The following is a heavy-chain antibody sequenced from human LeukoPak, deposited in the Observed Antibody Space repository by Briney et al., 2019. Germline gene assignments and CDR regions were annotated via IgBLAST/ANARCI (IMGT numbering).Heavy chain of an antibody. CDR3: ARGPADYNKVKPGDRDGYNCKSKRTPFDY. Sequence: SETLSLTCAVSGGSICGSNWWSWARQPPGKGLEWIGEFYHSGSTNYNPSLKSPVTISVDTSKNQFSLRLSSVTAADTAVYYCARGPADYNKVKPGDRDGYNCKSKRTPFDYWGQGTLVNVSS. CDR2: FYHSGST. J-gene: IGHJ4*01. V-gene: IGHV4-4*02. D-gene: IGHD5-24*01. CDR1: GGSICGSNW.